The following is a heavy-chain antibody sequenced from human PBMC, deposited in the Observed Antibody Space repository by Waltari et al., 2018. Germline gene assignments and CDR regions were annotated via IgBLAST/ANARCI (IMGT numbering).Heavy chain of an antibody. V-gene: IGHV4-39*01. CDR3: AGRSRGIGSYAFGAFDI. CDR1: GSISSTPYY. Sequence: QLQLQESGPGLVKPSETLSLTCTVSGSISSTPYYWGWIRQPPGKGLEWIGSMSSSGHTYYNPPLKSRVTISVDTSKNQFSLRLSSVTAADTAVYYCAGRSRGIGSYAFGAFDIWGQGTMVIVSS. J-gene: IGHJ3*02. D-gene: IGHD3-10*01. CDR2: MSSSGHT.